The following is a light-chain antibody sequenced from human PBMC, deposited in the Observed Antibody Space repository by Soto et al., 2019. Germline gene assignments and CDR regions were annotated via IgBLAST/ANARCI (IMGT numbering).Light chain of an antibody. CDR2: AAS. CDR3: QQYNNWPPYT. J-gene: IGKJ2*01. V-gene: IGKV3-15*01. CDR1: QSVSNK. Sequence: EIVMTQFPATLSVSPGERATLSCRASQSVSNKLAWYQQKPGQAPRLLIYAASTRATGIPDRFSGSGSGTEFTLTISSLQSEDFAVYYCQQYNNWPPYTFGQGTKLEIK.